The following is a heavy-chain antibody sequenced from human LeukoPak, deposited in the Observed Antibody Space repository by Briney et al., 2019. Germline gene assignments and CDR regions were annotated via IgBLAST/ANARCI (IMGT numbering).Heavy chain of an antibody. D-gene: IGHD3-10*01. CDR1: GFTFSSYW. CDR3: AKSLGQLLWFGEYDY. V-gene: IGHV3-7*03. CDR2: IKQDGSEK. J-gene: IGHJ4*02. Sequence: PGRSLRLSCAASGFTFSSYWMSWVRQAPGKGLEWVANIKQDGSEKYYVDSVKGRFTISRDNAKNSLYLQMNSLRAEDMALYYCAKSLGQLLWFGEYDYWGQGTLVTVSS.